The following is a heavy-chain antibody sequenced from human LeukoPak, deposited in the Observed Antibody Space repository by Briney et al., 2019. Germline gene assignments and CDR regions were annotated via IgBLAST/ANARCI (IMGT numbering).Heavy chain of an antibody. CDR2: INPNHGDT. CDR3: ARVSAQWIQLWLPLDY. Sequence: ASVKVSCKASGYTFTGYYMHWVRQAPGQGLEWMGWINPNHGDTNYAQKFQDRVSMTRDTSISTAYMELSRLRSDDTAVYYCARVSAQWIQLWLPLDYWGQGTLVTVSS. J-gene: IGHJ4*02. V-gene: IGHV1-2*02. D-gene: IGHD5-18*01. CDR1: GYTFTGYY.